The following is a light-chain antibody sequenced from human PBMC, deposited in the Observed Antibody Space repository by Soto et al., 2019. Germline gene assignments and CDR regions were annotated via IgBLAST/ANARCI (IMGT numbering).Light chain of an antibody. V-gene: IGKV3-15*01. CDR3: QLYGSSRIT. CDR1: QSVSSN. J-gene: IGKJ5*01. Sequence: EIVITQSALSLTVSQGARASLSSRASQSVSSNLAWYQQKPGQAPRLLIYGASTRATGIAASFSGSGSGTDFTLTISSLQSEDLAVYYCQLYGSSRITFGQGTRLEI. CDR2: GAS.